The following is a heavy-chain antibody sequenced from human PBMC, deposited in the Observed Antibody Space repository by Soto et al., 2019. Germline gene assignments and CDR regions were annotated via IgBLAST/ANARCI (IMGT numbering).Heavy chain of an antibody. CDR3: AADVRGYSYGYYYHYVMDF. CDR1: GYTFTSYG. Sequence: ASVKVSCKASGYTFTSYGISWVRQAPGQGLEWMGWISAYNGNTNYAQKLQGRVTMTTDTSTSTAYMELRSLRSEDTAVYYCAADVRGYSYGYYYHYVMDFRGQGSTVIVSS. D-gene: IGHD5-18*01. J-gene: IGHJ6*02. CDR2: ISAYNGNT. V-gene: IGHV1-18*01.